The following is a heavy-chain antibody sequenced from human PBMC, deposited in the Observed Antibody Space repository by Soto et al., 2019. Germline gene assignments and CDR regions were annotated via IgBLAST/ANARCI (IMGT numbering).Heavy chain of an antibody. Sequence: QMQLVQSGAEVKKTGSSVKVSCKASGYTFTSRYLHWVRQAPGQALEWMGWITPLNGNTNYAQKLQDRVTITSDRSINTAYMELSSLRSEDTAMYYCATAARIVVAGTSMDLWGQGTTVTV. CDR3: ATAARIVVAGTSMDL. D-gene: IGHD6-19*01. J-gene: IGHJ6*02. CDR1: GYTFTSRY. CDR2: ITPLNGNT. V-gene: IGHV1-45*02.